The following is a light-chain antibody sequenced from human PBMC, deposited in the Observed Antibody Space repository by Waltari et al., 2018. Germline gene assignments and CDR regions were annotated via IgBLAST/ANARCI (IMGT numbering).Light chain of an antibody. J-gene: IGLJ1*01. V-gene: IGLV3-25*03. Sequence: SDELTQPPSVSVSPGQTARITCSGEILSTEYAYWYQHKPGQAPGLVIYKDSERPSGIPDRFSGSSAGTTVTLTISAVQAEDEAAYYCQSTDASETFVFGTGTTVTVL. CDR1: ILSTEY. CDR3: QSTDASETFV. CDR2: KDS.